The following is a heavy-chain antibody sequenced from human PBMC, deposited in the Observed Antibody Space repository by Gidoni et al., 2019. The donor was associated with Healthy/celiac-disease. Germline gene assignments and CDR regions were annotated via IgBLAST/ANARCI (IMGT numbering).Heavy chain of an antibody. CDR2: ISWNSGSI. CDR3: AKAHYGDYVPFDY. Sequence: EVQLVESGGGLVQPGRSLRLSCAASGFTFDDYAMHWLRQASGKGLEWVSGISWNSGSIGYADSVKGRFTISRDNAKNSLYLQMNSLRAEDTALYYCAKAHYGDYVPFDYWGQGTLVTVSS. J-gene: IGHJ4*02. D-gene: IGHD4-17*01. V-gene: IGHV3-9*01. CDR1: GFTFDDYA.